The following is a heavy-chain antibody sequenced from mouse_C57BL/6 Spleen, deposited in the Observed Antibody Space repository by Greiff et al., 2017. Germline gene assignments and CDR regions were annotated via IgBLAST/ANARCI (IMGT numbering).Heavy chain of an antibody. CDR3: ARTGVYYDYDGSWFAY. J-gene: IGHJ3*01. CDR1: GYSFTSGYD. CDR2: ISYSGST. D-gene: IGHD2-4*01. Sequence: EVKLVESGPGMVKPSQSLSLTCTVTGYSFTSGYDWHWIRHFPGNKLEWMGYISYSGSTNYNPYVKSRSSITHDTSKNPFFLKLKSLTTEDAATDYCARTGVYYDYDGSWFAYWGQGTLVTVSA. V-gene: IGHV3-1*01.